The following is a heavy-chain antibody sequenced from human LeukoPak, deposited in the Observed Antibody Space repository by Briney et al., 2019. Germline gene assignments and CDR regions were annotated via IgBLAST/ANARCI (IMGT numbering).Heavy chain of an antibody. D-gene: IGHD5-18*01. J-gene: IGHJ4*02. Sequence: SETLSLTCTVSGGSISSYYWSWIRQPPGKGLEWIGYIYYSGSTNYNPSLKSRVTISVDTSKNQFSLKLSSETAADTAVYYCAGGYSYGWTTFDYWGQGTLVTVSS. CDR1: GGSISSYY. V-gene: IGHV4-59*01. CDR3: AGGYSYGWTTFDY. CDR2: IYYSGST.